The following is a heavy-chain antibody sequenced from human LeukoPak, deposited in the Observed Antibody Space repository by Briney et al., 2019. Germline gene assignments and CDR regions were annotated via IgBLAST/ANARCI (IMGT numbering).Heavy chain of an antibody. CDR2: MYHSGST. J-gene: IGHJ5*02. D-gene: IGHD6-19*01. CDR1: GGSISSGDYY. V-gene: IGHV4-61*08. CDR3: ARDPSGWPNWFDP. Sequence: KPSETLSLTCTVSGGSISSGDYYWSWIRQPPGKGLEWIGYMYHSGSTNYNPSLKSRVTISVDTSKNQFSLKLSSVTATDTAVYYCARDPSGWPNWFDPWGQGTLVTVSS.